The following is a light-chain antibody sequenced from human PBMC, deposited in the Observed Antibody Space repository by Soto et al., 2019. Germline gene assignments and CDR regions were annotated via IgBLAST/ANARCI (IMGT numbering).Light chain of an antibody. CDR1: QSISSW. J-gene: IGKJ1*01. V-gene: IGKV1-5*03. CDR3: QQYNSYSPERT. CDR2: KAS. Sequence: DIQMTQSPSTLSASVGDRFTVTCRASQSISSWLAWYQQKPGKAPKLLIYKASSLESGVPSRFSGSGSGTEFTLTISSLQPDDFATYYCQQYNSYSPERTFGQGTKVDIK.